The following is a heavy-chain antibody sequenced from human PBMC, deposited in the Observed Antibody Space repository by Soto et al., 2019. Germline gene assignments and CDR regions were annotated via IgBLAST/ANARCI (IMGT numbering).Heavy chain of an antibody. CDR1: GFTFSSYG. CDR2: ISYDGSNK. J-gene: IGHJ4*02. Sequence: GGSLRLSCAASGFTFSSYGMHWVRQAPGKGLEWVAVISYDGSNKYYADSVKGRFTISRDNSKNTLYLQMNSLRAEDTAVYYCAKELSRRVTETLDYWGQGTLVTVSS. D-gene: IGHD4-17*01. CDR3: AKELSRRVTETLDY. V-gene: IGHV3-30*18.